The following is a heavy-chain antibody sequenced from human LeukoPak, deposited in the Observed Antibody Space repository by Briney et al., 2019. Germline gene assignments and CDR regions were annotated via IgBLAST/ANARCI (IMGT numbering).Heavy chain of an antibody. D-gene: IGHD3-16*01. V-gene: IGHV4-59*08. Sequence: PSETLSFTCTVSGGSISSYYWSWIRQPPGKGLEWIGYIYYSGSTNYNPSLKSRVTISVDTSKNQFSLKLSSVTAADTAVYYCALGNYYYYGMDVWGQGTTVTVSS. CDR1: GGSISSYY. J-gene: IGHJ6*02. CDR2: IYYSGST. CDR3: ALGNYYYYGMDV.